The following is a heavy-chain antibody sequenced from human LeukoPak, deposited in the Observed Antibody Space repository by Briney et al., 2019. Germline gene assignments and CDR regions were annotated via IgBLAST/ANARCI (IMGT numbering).Heavy chain of an antibody. CDR2: IKQDGSEK. Sequence: GGSLRLSCATSGFIFSEFDMNWVRQIPGKGLEWVANIKQDGSEKYYVDSVKGRFTISRDNAKNSLYLEMDSLRAEDMAVYYCAREIIGATVLFDYWGQGTLVTVSS. CDR3: AREIIGATVLFDY. V-gene: IGHV3-7*01. J-gene: IGHJ4*02. D-gene: IGHD4-11*01. CDR1: GFIFSEFD.